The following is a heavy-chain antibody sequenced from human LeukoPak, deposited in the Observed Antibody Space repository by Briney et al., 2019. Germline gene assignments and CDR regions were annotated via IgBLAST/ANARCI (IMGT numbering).Heavy chain of an antibody. Sequence: ASVKVSCKASGYTFTSYYMHWVRQAPGQGLEWMGWISAYNGNTKYAQKFQGRVTMTTDTRTSTAYMELRSLRSDDTAVYYCARESDSSGYFQWGKGTLVTVSS. J-gene: IGHJ1*01. CDR1: GYTFTSYY. CDR2: ISAYNGNT. V-gene: IGHV1-18*04. CDR3: ARESDSSGYFQ. D-gene: IGHD3-22*01.